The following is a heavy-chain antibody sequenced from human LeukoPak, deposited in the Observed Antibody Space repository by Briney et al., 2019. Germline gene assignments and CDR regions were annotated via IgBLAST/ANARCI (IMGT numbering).Heavy chain of an antibody. CDR3: AKPLWFGESNFDC. Sequence: GGSLRLSCAASGFTFSNYAMSWVRQAPGKGLEWVSVISGSGGSTSYADSVKGRFTISRDNSKSTLSLQMNSLRAEDTAVYYCAKPLWFGESNFDCWGQGTLVTVSS. CDR2: ISGSGGST. V-gene: IGHV3-23*01. J-gene: IGHJ4*02. D-gene: IGHD3-10*01. CDR1: GFTFSNYA.